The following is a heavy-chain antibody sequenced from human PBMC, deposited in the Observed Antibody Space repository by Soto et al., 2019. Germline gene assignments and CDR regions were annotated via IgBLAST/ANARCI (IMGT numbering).Heavy chain of an antibody. CDR1: GYTFTSYY. Sequence: ASVKVSCKASGYTFTSYYMHWVRQAPGQGLEWMGIINPSGGSTSYAQKFQGRVTMTRDTSTSTVYMELSSLRSEDTAVYYCARVGPYDSQSYMFRYDRFDPWGQGTQVTVSS. V-gene: IGHV1-46*01. CDR2: INPSGGST. CDR3: ARVGPYDSQSYMFRYDRFDP. J-gene: IGHJ5*02. D-gene: IGHD3-10*01.